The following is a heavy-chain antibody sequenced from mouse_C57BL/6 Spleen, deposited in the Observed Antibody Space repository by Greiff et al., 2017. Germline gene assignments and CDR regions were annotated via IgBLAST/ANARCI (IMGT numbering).Heavy chain of an antibody. J-gene: IGHJ4*01. V-gene: IGHV1-55*01. CDR3: ARWGRHYYGRAMDY. CDR2: IYPGSGST. D-gene: IGHD1-1*01. CDR1: GYTFTSYW. Sequence: VQLQQPGAELVKPGASVKMSCKASGYTFTSYWITWVKQRPGQGLEWIGDIYPGSGSTNYNEKFKSKATLTVDTSSSTAYMQLSSLTSEDSAVYYCARWGRHYYGRAMDYWGQGTSGTVSS.